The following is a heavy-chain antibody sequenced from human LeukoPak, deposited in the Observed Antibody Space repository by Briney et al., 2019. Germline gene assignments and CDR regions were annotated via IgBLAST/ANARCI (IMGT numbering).Heavy chain of an antibody. CDR1: GGSISSYY. V-gene: IGHV4-59*01. CDR3: ARATRITMVRGVTGHFDY. Sequence: RSSETLSLTCTVSGGSISSYYWSWIRQPPGKGLEWIGYIYYSGSTNYNPSLKSRVTISVDTSKNQFSLKLSSVTAADTAVYYCARATRITMVRGVTGHFDYWGQGTLVTVSS. J-gene: IGHJ4*02. CDR2: IYYSGST. D-gene: IGHD3-10*01.